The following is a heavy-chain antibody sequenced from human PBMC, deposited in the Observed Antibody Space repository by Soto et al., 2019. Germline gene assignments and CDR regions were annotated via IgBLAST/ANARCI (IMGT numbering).Heavy chain of an antibody. Sequence: KTSETLSLTCTVSGGSVSSGSYYWSWIRQPPGKGLEWIGYIYYSGSTNYNPSLKSRVTISVDTSKNQFSLKLSSVTAADTAVYYCARDPNPGGYYYYYYGMDVWGQGTTVTVSS. CDR1: GGSVSSGSYY. D-gene: IGHD3-10*01. CDR2: IYYSGST. V-gene: IGHV4-61*01. J-gene: IGHJ6*02. CDR3: ARDPNPGGYYYYYYGMDV.